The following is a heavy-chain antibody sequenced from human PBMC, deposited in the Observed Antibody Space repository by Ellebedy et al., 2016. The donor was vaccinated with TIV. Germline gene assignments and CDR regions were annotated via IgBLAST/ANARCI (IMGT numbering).Heavy chain of an antibody. V-gene: IGHV4-39*02. CDR1: GGSISSSSYY. Sequence: SETLSLXXTVSGGSISSSSYYWGWIRQPPGKGLEWIGSIYYSGSTYYNPSLKSRVTVSLDTSKSHFSLKLSSVTAADTAVYYCARTTNRNYWTRGEYFQHWGQGTLVTVSS. CDR3: ARTTNRNYWTRGEYFQH. D-gene: IGHD1-7*01. CDR2: IYYSGST. J-gene: IGHJ1*01.